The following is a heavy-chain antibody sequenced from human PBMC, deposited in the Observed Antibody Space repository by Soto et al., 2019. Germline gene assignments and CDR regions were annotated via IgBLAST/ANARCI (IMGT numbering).Heavy chain of an antibody. V-gene: IGHV3-23*01. D-gene: IGHD2-8*01. CDR3: AKDLIAGNGVWEAFDM. J-gene: IGHJ3*02. CDR2: LVGSVADK. CDR1: GFSFSAYA. Sequence: GGSLRLSCAASGFSFSAYAMNWVRQAPGKGLQWVSGLVGSVADKNYADSVRGRFTVSRDNSKNTLYLQMNSLRDEDTAVYYCAKDLIAGNGVWEAFDMWGRGTKVTVSS.